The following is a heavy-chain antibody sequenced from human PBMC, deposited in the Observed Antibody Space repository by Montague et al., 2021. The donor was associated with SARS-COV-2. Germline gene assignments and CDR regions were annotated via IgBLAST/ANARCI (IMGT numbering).Heavy chain of an antibody. CDR3: ARRDDYRDYSRGD. D-gene: IGHD4-17*01. J-gene: IGHJ4*02. Sequence: SLRLSCVASGFSFSRDAMHWVRQAPGRGLEWVAVISKDADLKCHADSLKGRFTISRDNSNSTLYLQMYSLKAEDTAIYYCARRDDYRDYSRGDWGQGTLVTVSS. CDR2: ISKDADLK. V-gene: IGHV3-30*19. CDR1: GFSFSRDA.